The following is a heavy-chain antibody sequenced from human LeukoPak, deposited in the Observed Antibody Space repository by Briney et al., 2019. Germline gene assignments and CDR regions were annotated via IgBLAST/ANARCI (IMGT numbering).Heavy chain of an antibody. D-gene: IGHD3-10*01. Sequence: GGSLSLFRAASWFIFSNYEMKWVRQPPGGGREWVSYISGSGNNLYYADSVKGLFNISRDHSKNTLYLEENPVRDEDTAVYYCARLLWFREPQFGYWGKGTLVTVSS. CDR2: ISGSGNNL. J-gene: IGHJ4*02. CDR1: WFIFSNYE. CDR3: ARLLWFREPQFGY. V-gene: IGHV3-48*03.